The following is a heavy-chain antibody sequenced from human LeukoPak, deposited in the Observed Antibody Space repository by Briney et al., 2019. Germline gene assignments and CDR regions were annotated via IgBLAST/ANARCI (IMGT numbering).Heavy chain of an antibody. D-gene: IGHD3-10*01. CDR3: AREDSYYYGSGSYPFDY. Sequence: GGSLRLSCAASGFTFSSYSMNWVRQAPGKGLEWVSSISSSSSYIYYADSVKGRFTISRDNAKNSLYLQMNSLRAEDTAVYYCAREDSYYYGSGSYPFDYWGQGTLVTVSS. V-gene: IGHV3-21*01. J-gene: IGHJ4*02. CDR2: ISSSSSYI. CDR1: GFTFSSYS.